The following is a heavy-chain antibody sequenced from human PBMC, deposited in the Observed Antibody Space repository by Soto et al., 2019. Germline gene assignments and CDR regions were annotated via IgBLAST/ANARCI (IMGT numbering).Heavy chain of an antibody. CDR3: AKGNYDFWSGYYTRNWFDP. V-gene: IGHV3-23*01. CDR1: GFTFSSYA. J-gene: IGHJ5*02. D-gene: IGHD3-3*01. CDR2: ISGSGGST. Sequence: SGGSLRLSCAASGFTFSSYAMSWVRQAPGKGLEWVSAISGSGGSTYYADSVKGRFTISRDNSKNTLYLQMNSLRAEDTAVYYCAKGNYDFWSGYYTRNWFDPWGQGTLVTVSS.